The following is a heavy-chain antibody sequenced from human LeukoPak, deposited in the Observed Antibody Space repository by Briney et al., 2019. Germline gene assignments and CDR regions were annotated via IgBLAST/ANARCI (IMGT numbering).Heavy chain of an antibody. CDR3: ARSHMRDSSGYFP. CDR2: IHYSGST. CDR1: GGSISSYY. V-gene: IGHV4-59*01. Sequence: PSETLSLTCTVSGGSISSYYWSWIRQPPGKGLEWIGYIHYSGSTNYNPSLKSRVTISVDTSKNQFSLKLSSVTAADTAVYYCARSHMRDSSGYFPWGQGTLVTVSS. D-gene: IGHD3-22*01. J-gene: IGHJ5*02.